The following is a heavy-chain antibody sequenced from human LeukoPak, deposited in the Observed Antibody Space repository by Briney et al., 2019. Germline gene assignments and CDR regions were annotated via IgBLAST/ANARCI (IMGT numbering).Heavy chain of an antibody. Sequence: GGSLRLSCAASGFTFDDYAMHWVRQAPGKGLEWVSRIKSDGSSTTYADSVKGRFTISRDNAKNTLYLQMNSLRAEDTAVYYCAGDQTYGDYWYFDLWGRGTPVTVSS. J-gene: IGHJ2*01. D-gene: IGHD4-17*01. CDR1: GFTFDDYA. CDR2: IKSDGSST. CDR3: AGDQTYGDYWYFDL. V-gene: IGHV3-74*01.